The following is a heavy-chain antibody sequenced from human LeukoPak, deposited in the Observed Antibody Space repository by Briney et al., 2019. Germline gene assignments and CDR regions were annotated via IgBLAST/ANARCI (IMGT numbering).Heavy chain of an antibody. CDR2: INPNSGGT. CDR1: GYTFTGYY. CDR3: ARDRNDFWSGFFDY. J-gene: IGHJ4*02. V-gene: IGHV1-2*02. Sequence: ASVKVSCKASGYTFTGYYMHWVRQAPGQGLEWMGWINPNSGGTNYAQKFQGRVTMTRDTSISTAYMELSRLRSEDMAVYYCARDRNDFWSGFFDYWGQGTLVTVSS. D-gene: IGHD3-3*01.